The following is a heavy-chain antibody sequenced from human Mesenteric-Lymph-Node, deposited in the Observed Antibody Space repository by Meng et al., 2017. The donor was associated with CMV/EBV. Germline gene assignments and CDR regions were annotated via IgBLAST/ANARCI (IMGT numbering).Heavy chain of an antibody. Sequence: SETLSLTCTVSGGSMSSYYWSWIRQPPGKGLEWIGYMYYRGSTKYKSSLKSRVTISVDTSKNQFSLKLSSVTAADTAVYYCARVVSLIGVVTPWFDPWGQGTLVTVSS. CDR3: ARVVSLIGVVTPWFDP. J-gene: IGHJ5*02. CDR1: GGSMSSYY. CDR2: MYYRGST. D-gene: IGHD3-3*01. V-gene: IGHV4-59*01.